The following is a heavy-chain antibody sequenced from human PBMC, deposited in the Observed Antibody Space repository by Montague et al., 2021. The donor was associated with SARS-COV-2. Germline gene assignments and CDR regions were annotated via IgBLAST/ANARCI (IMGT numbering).Heavy chain of an antibody. CDR3: GRARITFFGVVIGPLDY. J-gene: IGHJ4*02. Sequence: SRSLSLSASGFTFSDYYMSWIRQAPGKGLEWVSYISSSSSFRNYADSVKGRFTISRDDAKNSLYLQMNSLRAEDTAVYFCGRARITFFGVVIGPLDYWGQGTLVTVSS. CDR2: ISSSSSFR. D-gene: IGHD3-3*01. CDR1: GFTFSDYY. V-gene: IGHV3-11*05.